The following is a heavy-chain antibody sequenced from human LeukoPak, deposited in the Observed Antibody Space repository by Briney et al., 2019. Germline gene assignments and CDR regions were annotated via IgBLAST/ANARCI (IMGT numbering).Heavy chain of an antibody. J-gene: IGHJ4*02. Sequence: GGSLRLSCVACGLTFSSYAMHWVRQAPGKGLEWVAVISYDGSNKYYADSVKGRFAISRDNSKNTLYLQMNSLRAEDTAVYYCAKGSSNWRDYYYFDYWGQGTLVTVSS. CDR2: ISYDGSNK. CDR3: AKGSSNWRDYYYFDY. CDR1: GLTFSSYA. D-gene: IGHD6-13*01. V-gene: IGHV3-30*09.